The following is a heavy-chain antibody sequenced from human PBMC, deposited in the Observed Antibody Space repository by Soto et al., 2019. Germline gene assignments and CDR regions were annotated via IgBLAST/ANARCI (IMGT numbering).Heavy chain of an antibody. Sequence: QVHLVQSGAEVKKPGASVKVSCKGSGYAFTTYGITWVRQAPGQGLEWMGWISAHNGNTNYAQKLQGRVTVTRDTSTSTAYMELRSLGCDDTAVYYCARGRYGDYWGQGALVTVSS. CDR3: ARGRYGDY. CDR1: GYAFTTYG. CDR2: ISAHNGNT. J-gene: IGHJ4*02. D-gene: IGHD1-1*01. V-gene: IGHV1-18*01.